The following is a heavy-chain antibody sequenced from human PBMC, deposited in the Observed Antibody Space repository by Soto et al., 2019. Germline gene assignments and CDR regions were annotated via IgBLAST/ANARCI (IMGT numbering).Heavy chain of an antibody. CDR3: ARDMSGCSSSDCYLSGWFDP. V-gene: IGHV4-30-2*01. CDR1: GAPITSGAYS. Sequence: QLQLRESGSGLVKPSQTLSLTCTVSGAPITSGAYSWSWIRQPPGKGLEWLGFIYQSGSTHYNPSLKSRVTISVDRSKNHFSLQLTSLTAADTAVYYCARDMSGCSSSDCYLSGWFDPWGPGTLVTVSS. D-gene: IGHD2-21*02. J-gene: IGHJ5*02. CDR2: IYQSGST.